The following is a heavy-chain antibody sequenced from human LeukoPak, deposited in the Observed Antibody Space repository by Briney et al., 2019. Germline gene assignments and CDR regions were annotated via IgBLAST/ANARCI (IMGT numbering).Heavy chain of an antibody. CDR2: IYYSGST. CDR1: GGSISSGDYY. J-gene: IGHJ3*02. D-gene: IGHD1-1*01. V-gene: IGHV4-30-4*01. CDR3: ARERRGGDAFDI. Sequence: SETLSLTCTVSGGSISSGDYYWSWIRQRPGKGLEWIGYIYYSGSTYYNPSLKSRVTISVDTSKNQFSLKLSSVTAADTAVYYCARERRGGDAFDIWGQGTMVTVSS.